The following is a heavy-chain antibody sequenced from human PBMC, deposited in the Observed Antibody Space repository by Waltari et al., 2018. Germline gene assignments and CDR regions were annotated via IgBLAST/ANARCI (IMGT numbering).Heavy chain of an antibody. V-gene: IGHV3-23*03. D-gene: IGHD3-10*01. CDR3: ARDEGSGGRYRTDLGGY. CDR2: IYSGGST. Sequence: EVQLLESGGGLVQPGGSLRLSCAASGFTFSSYAMSWVRQAPGKGLEWVSVIYSGGSTYYADSVKGRFTISRDNSKNTLYLQMNSLRAEDTAVYYCARDEGSGGRYRTDLGGYWGQGTLVTVSS. CDR1: GFTFSSYA. J-gene: IGHJ4*02.